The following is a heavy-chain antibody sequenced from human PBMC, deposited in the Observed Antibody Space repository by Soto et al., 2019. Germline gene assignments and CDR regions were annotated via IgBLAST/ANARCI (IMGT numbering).Heavy chain of an antibody. CDR3: ARPLRFLADYYGMEV. D-gene: IGHD3-3*01. CDR1: GYTFTTYW. CDR2: IFPGDSET. J-gene: IGHJ6*02. V-gene: IGHV5-51*01. Sequence: GESLKISCKGSGYTFTTYWIGWVRQMPGKGLEWMGIIFPGDSETRYSPSFRGQVTMSADKSITTAYLQWSSLKASDTAIYYCARPLRFLADYYGMEVWGQGTMVTVSS.